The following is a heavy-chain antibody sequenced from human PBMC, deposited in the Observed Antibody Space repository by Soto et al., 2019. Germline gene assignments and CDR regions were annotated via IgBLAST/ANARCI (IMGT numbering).Heavy chain of an antibody. CDR2: AGASNGDT. CDR1: GFTFSSYS. CDR3: AKRSTSGTWFFDL. V-gene: IGHV3-23*01. Sequence: EVQLLESGGGLVQPGGSLRLACAASGFTFSSYSMSWVRQAPGKGLEWVSSAGASNGDTHYADSVKGRFSISKDNSENTRGLQMNSLRAEDTAIYYCAKRSTSGTWFFDLWGRGTLVTVSS. D-gene: IGHD2-2*01. J-gene: IGHJ2*01.